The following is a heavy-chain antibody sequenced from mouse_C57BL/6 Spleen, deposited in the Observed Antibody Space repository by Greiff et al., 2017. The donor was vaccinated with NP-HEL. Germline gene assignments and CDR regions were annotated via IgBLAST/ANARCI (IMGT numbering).Heavy chain of an antibody. J-gene: IGHJ4*01. CDR1: GYTFTDYY. Sequence: EVQLQQSGPELVKPGASVKISCKASGYTFTDYYMNWVKQSHGKSLEWIGDINPNNGGTSYNQKFKGKATLTVDKSSSTAYMELRSLTSEDSAVYYCARWRLLRDYAMDYWGQGTSVTVSS. CDR3: ARWRLLRDYAMDY. CDR2: INPNNGGT. D-gene: IGHD2-3*01. V-gene: IGHV1-26*01.